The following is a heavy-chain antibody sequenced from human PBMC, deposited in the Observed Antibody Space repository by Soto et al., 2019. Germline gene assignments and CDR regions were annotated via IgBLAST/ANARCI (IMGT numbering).Heavy chain of an antibody. CDR2: ISFTGDSR. D-gene: IGHD2-2*01. Sequence: VGSLRLSCAASGFNFNAYVMNWVRQAPGKGLEWVSIISFTGDSRYYADSVKDRFTISRDNSQNTLYLQMNSLRAEDTAVYYCAKKSCSSPGCPYGMDVWGQGTTVTVS. CDR3: AKKSCSSPGCPYGMDV. V-gene: IGHV3-23*01. J-gene: IGHJ6*02. CDR1: GFNFNAYV.